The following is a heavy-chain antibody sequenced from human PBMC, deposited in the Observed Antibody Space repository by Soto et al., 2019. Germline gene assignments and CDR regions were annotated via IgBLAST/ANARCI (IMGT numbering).Heavy chain of an antibody. Sequence: SETLSLTCTVSGGSISSGDYYWSWIRQPPGKGLEWIGYIYYSGSTYYNPSLKSRVTISVDTSKNQFSLKLSSVTAADTAVYYCARNRFHDYGDYSVVTLPDYWGQGTLVTVSS. CDR1: GGSISSGDYY. CDR3: ARNRFHDYGDYSVVTLPDY. D-gene: IGHD4-17*01. J-gene: IGHJ4*02. V-gene: IGHV4-30-4*01. CDR2: IYYSGST.